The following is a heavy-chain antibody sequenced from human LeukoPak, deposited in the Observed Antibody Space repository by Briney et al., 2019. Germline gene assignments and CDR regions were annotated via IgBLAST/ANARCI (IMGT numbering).Heavy chain of an antibody. J-gene: IGHJ4*02. CDR1: GGSISSSSYY. CDR3: AVGIVGATTSFDY. V-gene: IGHV4-39*07. CDR2: IYYSGST. D-gene: IGHD1-26*01. Sequence: PSETLSLTCTVSGGSISSSSYYWGWIRQPPGKGLEWIGSIYYSGSTYYNPSLKSRVTISVDSSKNQFSLKLSSVTAADTAVYYCAVGIVGATTSFDYWGQGTLVTVSS.